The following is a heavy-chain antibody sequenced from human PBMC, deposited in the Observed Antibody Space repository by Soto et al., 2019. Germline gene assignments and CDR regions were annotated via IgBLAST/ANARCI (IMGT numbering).Heavy chain of an antibody. CDR2: MNPNSGNT. D-gene: IGHD6-6*01. CDR1: GYTFTSYD. Sequence: ASVKVSCKTSGYTFTSYDINWVRQATGQGLEWMGWMNPNSGNTGYAQKFQGRVTMTRNTSISTAYMELSSLRSEDTAVYYCARSYSSSLYYYYYYMDVWGKGTTVTVSS. V-gene: IGHV1-8*01. CDR3: ARSYSSSLYYYYYYMDV. J-gene: IGHJ6*03.